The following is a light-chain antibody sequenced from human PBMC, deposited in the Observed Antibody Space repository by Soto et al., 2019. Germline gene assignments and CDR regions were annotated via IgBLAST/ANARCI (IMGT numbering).Light chain of an antibody. CDR3: RQYNSYPST. CDR1: QSISNW. Sequence: DIQMTQSPSTLSASVGDRVTITCRASQSISNWLAWYQQKPGKAPKLLIYKASSLESGVPSRFNGNGSGTEFTLTISSLQPDDFATYYCRQYNSYPSTFGQGTKVEIK. J-gene: IGKJ1*01. CDR2: KAS. V-gene: IGKV1-5*03.